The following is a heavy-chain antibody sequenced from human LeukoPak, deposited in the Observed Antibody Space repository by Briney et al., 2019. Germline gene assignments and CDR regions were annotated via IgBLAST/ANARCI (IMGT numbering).Heavy chain of an antibody. D-gene: IGHD2/OR15-2a*01. CDR2: IYDSGSN. Sequence: SETLSLTCSVSGGSMTNLYWTWVRQPPGKGLEWVGDIYDSGSNRYNTPLESGVTISVHTSKNHFSLTLSSVTAADTAVYYCAKGGSTNFYYGDVWGQGTTVTVSS. V-gene: IGHV4-59*01. CDR3: AKGGSTNFYYGDV. J-gene: IGHJ6*02. CDR1: GGSMTNLY.